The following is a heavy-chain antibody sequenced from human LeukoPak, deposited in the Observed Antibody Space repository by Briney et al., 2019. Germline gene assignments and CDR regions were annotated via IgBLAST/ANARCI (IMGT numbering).Heavy chain of an antibody. CDR3: ARGAGWMYGSGSYHDAFDI. J-gene: IGHJ3*02. CDR1: GFTFSSYA. V-gene: IGHV3-23*01. CDR2: ISGSGGST. D-gene: IGHD3-10*01. Sequence: PGGSLRLSCAASGFTFSSYAMSWVRQAPGKGLEWVSAISGSGGSTYYADSVKGRFTISRDNSKNTLYLQMNSLRAEDTAVYYCARGAGWMYGSGSYHDAFDIWGQGTMVTVSS.